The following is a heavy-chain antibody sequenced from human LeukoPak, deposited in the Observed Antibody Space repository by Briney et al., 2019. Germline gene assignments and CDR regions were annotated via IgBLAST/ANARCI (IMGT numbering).Heavy chain of an antibody. CDR2: ISWNSGSI. Sequence: PGGSLRLSCAASGFTFSSYWMHWVRQAPGKGLEWVSGISWNSGSIGYADSVKGRFTISRDNAKNSLYLQMNSLRAEDTALYYCAKDSRAVAGRSPIDYWGQGTLVTVSS. D-gene: IGHD6-19*01. J-gene: IGHJ4*02. CDR3: AKDSRAVAGRSPIDY. CDR1: GFTFSSYW. V-gene: IGHV3-9*01.